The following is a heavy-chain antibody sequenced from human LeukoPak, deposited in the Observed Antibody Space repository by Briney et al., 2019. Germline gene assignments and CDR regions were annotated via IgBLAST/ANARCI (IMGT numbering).Heavy chain of an antibody. CDR1: GGSISTSSYY. CDR2: IFYSGST. J-gene: IGHJ6*03. D-gene: IGHD2-15*01. Sequence: SETLSLTCTVPGGSISTSSYYWGWVRQPPGKGLEWIGNIFYSGSTYYSPSLKSRVTISLDTSRNQFSLKLSSVTAADTAVYYCARGLYCSGGSCWNPRSWNAHKHYYYMDVWGKGTTVTVSS. CDR3: ARGLYCSGGSCWNPRSWNAHKHYYYMDV. V-gene: IGHV4-39*07.